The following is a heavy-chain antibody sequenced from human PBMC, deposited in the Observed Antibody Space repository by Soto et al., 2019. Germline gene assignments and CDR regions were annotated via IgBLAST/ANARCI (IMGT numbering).Heavy chain of an antibody. Sequence: EVQLVESGGGLAQPGGSLRLSCATSGFTFSSFEMNWVRQAPGKGLEWLSFIGISGTTKYYADSVKGRFTISRDNAENSLYLHLNSLRAEDSAIYSCVRETAAGALDYWGQGTLVTVSS. V-gene: IGHV3-48*03. D-gene: IGHD6-13*01. CDR3: VRETAAGALDY. CDR2: IGISGTTK. J-gene: IGHJ4*02. CDR1: GFTFSSFE.